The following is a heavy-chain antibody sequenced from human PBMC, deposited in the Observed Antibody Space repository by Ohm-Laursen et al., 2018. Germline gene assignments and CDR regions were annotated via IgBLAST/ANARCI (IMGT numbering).Heavy chain of an antibody. D-gene: IGHD2-21*02. CDR2: ISSSSSYI. V-gene: IGHV3-21*04. Sequence: SLRLSCAASGFTFSSYSMNWVRQAPGKGLEWVSSISSSSSYIYYADSVKGRFTISRDNAKNSLYLQMNSLRAEDTALYYCAKDSGVTATGTIDYWGQGTLVTVSS. J-gene: IGHJ4*02. CDR1: GFTFSSYS. CDR3: AKDSGVTATGTIDY.